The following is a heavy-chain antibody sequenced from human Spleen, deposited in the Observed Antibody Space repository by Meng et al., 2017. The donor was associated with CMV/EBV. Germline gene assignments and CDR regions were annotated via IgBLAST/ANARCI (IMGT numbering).Heavy chain of an antibody. V-gene: IGHV4-59*12. CDR3: ARLAKKGLIAVSTKGWLDA. CDR2: IYYSGRT. Sequence: SETLSLTCTVSGGSTSSYYWSWIRQPPGKGLEWIGYIYYSGRTNYNPSLKSRATISVDTSKNQSSLTLSSVTAADTAVYYCARLAKKGLIAVSTKGWLDAWGQGTLVTVSS. J-gene: IGHJ5*02. CDR1: GGSTSSYY. D-gene: IGHD6-19*01.